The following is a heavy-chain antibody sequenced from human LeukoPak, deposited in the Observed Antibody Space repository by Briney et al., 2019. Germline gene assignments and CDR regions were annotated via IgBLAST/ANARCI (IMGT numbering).Heavy chain of an antibody. Sequence: SETLSLTCTVSGGSISSYYWSWIRQPPGKGLEWIGSIYYSGSTYYNPSLKSRVTISVDTSKNQFSLKLSSVTAADTAVYYCARRGGRAVAFDYWGQGTLVTVSS. CDR1: GGSISSYY. CDR2: IYYSGST. D-gene: IGHD6-19*01. V-gene: IGHV4-59*05. CDR3: ARRGGRAVAFDY. J-gene: IGHJ4*02.